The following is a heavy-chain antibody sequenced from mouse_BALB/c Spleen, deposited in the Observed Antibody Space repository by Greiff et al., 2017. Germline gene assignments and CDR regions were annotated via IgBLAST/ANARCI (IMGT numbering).Heavy chain of an antibody. CDR1: GFSLTGYG. J-gene: IGHJ4*01. D-gene: IGHD2-1*01. CDR2: IWGDGST. Sequence: QVQLKQSGPGLVAPSQSLSITCTVSGFSLTGYGVNWVRQPPGKGLEWLGMIWGDGSTDYNSALKSRLSISKDNSKSQVFFKMNSLQADDTAIYYCAKGGNYEDAMDYWGQGTSVTVSS. CDR3: AKGGNYEDAMDY. V-gene: IGHV2-6-7*01.